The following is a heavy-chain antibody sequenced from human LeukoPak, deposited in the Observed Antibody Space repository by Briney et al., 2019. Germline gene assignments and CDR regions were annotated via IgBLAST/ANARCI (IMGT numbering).Heavy chain of an antibody. CDR3: AVSAAALFDP. V-gene: IGHV4-34*01. CDR2: INHSGST. J-gene: IGHJ5*02. CDR1: GGSFSGYY. Sequence: SETLSLTCAVYGGSFSGYYWSWIRQPPGKGLEWIGEINHSGSTNYNPSLKSRVTISVDTSKNQFSLKLNSVTAADTAVYYCAVSAAALFDPWGQGTLVTVPS. D-gene: IGHD6-13*01.